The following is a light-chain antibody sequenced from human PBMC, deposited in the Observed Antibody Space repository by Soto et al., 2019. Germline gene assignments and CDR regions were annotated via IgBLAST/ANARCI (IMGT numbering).Light chain of an antibody. CDR2: GAS. Sequence: EIVLTQSPGTLSLSPGERATLSCRASQSISGISLAWYQQKPGQAPRLVMFGASTRAPGIPDRFTARGSGTDFTVTISRLEPEDFEVYYSQKYDTLPWTFGPGTKVDIK. J-gene: IGKJ1*01. CDR1: QSISGIS. V-gene: IGKV3-20*01. CDR3: QKYDTLPWT.